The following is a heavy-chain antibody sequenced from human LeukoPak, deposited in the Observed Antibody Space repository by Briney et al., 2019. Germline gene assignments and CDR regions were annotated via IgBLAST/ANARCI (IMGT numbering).Heavy chain of an antibody. Sequence: SETLSLTCTVSGVSVISHTYYWGWIRQPPGKGLEWIGSIYHSGNTYYNPSLKSRVTISVDTSKIQFSLRLSSVTAADTAVYYCASPLGYCSSTDCYGDYWGQGTLVTVSS. D-gene: IGHD2-2*01. CDR1: GVSVISHTYY. CDR3: ASPLGYCSSTDCYGDY. J-gene: IGHJ4*02. CDR2: IYHSGNT. V-gene: IGHV4-39*01.